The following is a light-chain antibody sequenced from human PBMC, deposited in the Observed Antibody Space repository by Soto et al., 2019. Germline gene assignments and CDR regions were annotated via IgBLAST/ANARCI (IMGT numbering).Light chain of an antibody. Sequence: QSVLTQPPSASGSPGQSVTISYTGTSRDVGGYNFVSWYRQHPGKAPKLMIYEVSKRPSGVPDRFSGSKSGNTASLTVSGLQAEDEADYYCSSYAGSNTYVFGTGTKVTVL. CDR1: SRDVGGYNF. CDR3: SSYAGSNTYV. J-gene: IGLJ1*01. CDR2: EVS. V-gene: IGLV2-8*01.